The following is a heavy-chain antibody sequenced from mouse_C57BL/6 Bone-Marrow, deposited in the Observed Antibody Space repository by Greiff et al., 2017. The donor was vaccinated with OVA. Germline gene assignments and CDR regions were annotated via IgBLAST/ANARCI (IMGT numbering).Heavy chain of an antibody. CDR1: GYTFTSYW. V-gene: IGHV1-61*01. CDR2: IYPSDSET. D-gene: IGHD2-3*01. CDR3: AREGYDGYYWFAY. J-gene: IGHJ3*01. Sequence: SCKASGYTFTSYWMDWVKQRPGQGLEWIGNIYPSDSETHYNQKFKDKATLTVDKSSSTAYMQLSSLTSEDSAVYYCAREGYDGYYWFAYWGQGTLVTVSA.